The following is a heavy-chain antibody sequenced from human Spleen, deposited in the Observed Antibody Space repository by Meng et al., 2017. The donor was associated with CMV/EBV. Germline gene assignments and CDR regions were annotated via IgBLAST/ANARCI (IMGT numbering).Heavy chain of an antibody. V-gene: IGHV1-8*03. CDR3: ARDNSLIVPTSKSYFDF. D-gene: IGHD3-22*01. Sequence: ASVKVSCKASGYTFTSYDINWVRQATRQGLEWMGWMNPNSGNTGYAQKFQGRVTITRNTSISTASMELSSLRSEDTAVYYCARDNSLIVPTSKSYFDFWGQGTLVTVSS. CDR2: MNPNSGNT. CDR1: GYTFTSYD. J-gene: IGHJ4*02.